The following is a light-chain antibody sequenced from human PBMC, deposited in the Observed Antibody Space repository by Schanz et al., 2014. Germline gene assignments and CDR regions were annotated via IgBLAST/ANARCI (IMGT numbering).Light chain of an antibody. CDR1: SSDVGGYDF. V-gene: IGLV2-14*03. J-gene: IGLJ2*01. Sequence: QSALTQPASVSGSPGQSITISCTGTSSDVGGYDFVSWYQQHPDKAPKLMIYDVSNRPSGVSNRFSASKSGNTASLTISGLQAEDEADYYCSAYTSSSTLVFGGGTKLT. CDR2: DVS. CDR3: SAYTSSSTLV.